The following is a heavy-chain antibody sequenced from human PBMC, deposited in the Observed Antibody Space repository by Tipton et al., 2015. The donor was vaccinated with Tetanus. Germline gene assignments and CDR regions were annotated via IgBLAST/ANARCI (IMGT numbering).Heavy chain of an antibody. Sequence: QSGAEVKKPGSSVKVSCKASGYTFTGYYMHWVRQAPGQGLEWMGWINPNSGGTNYAQKFQGRVTMTRDTSISTAYMEVSRLRSDDTAIYYCARGMDYESSSIDDFWGQGTLVSVSS. D-gene: IGHD3-22*01. CDR1: GYTFTGYY. J-gene: IGHJ4*02. CDR3: ARGMDYESSSIDDF. V-gene: IGHV1-2*02. CDR2: INPNSGGT.